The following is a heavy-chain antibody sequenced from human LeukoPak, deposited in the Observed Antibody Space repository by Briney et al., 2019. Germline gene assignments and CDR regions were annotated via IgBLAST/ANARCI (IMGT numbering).Heavy chain of an antibody. CDR2: IYTSGST. CDR3: ARQEEQLHFDY. J-gene: IGHJ4*02. D-gene: IGHD6-6*01. CDR1: GGSISSYY. Sequence: SETLSLTCTLSGGSISSYYWSWIRQPPGEGLEWIGYIYTSGSTNYNPSLKSRVTISVDTSKNQFSLKLSSVTAADTAVYYCARQEEQLHFDYWGQGTLVTVSS. V-gene: IGHV4-4*09.